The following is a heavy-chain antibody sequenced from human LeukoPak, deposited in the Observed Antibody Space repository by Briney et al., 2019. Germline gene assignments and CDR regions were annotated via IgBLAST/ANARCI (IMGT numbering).Heavy chain of an antibody. Sequence: GGSLRLSCAGSGFTFNNFWMSWFRQAPGGRLEWVGNIKNDGREKYYLDSLKGRFTISRDNAKQSVFLQLHSLRAEDTAVYFCVRDYVRGTENPDYWGQGTQVTLSS. J-gene: IGHJ4*02. V-gene: IGHV3-7*01. CDR2: IKNDGREK. CDR3: VRDYVRGTENPDY. CDR1: GFTFNNFW. D-gene: IGHD3-16*01.